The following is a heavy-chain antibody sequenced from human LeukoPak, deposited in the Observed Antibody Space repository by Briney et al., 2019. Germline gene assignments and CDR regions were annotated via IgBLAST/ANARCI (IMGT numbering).Heavy chain of an antibody. D-gene: IGHD3-9*01. Sequence: GSLRLSCAASGFTFSSYTMNWVRQAPGKGLEWVSSISSDSNYIYYADSVKGRFTISRDNAWNSLHLQMNSLRAEDTAVYYCARKENILTGYYDHWGQGTLVTVSS. V-gene: IGHV3-21*01. CDR3: ARKENILTGYYDH. J-gene: IGHJ5*02. CDR1: GFTFSSYT. CDR2: ISSDSNYI.